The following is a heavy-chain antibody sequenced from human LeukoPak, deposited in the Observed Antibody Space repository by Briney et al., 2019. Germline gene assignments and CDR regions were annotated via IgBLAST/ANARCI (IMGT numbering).Heavy chain of an antibody. CDR1: GGSFSGYY. CDR2: INHSGST. Sequence: PSETLSLTCAVYGGSFSGYYWSWIRQPPGKGLEWIGEINHSGSTNYNPSLKSRVTISVDTSKNQFSLKLRSVTAADTAVYYCARGISSGWSYYFDYWGQGTLVTVSS. V-gene: IGHV4-34*01. D-gene: IGHD6-19*01. CDR3: ARGISSGWSYYFDY. J-gene: IGHJ4*02.